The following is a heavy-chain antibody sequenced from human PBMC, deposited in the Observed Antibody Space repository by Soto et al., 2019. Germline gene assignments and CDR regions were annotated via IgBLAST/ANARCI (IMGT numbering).Heavy chain of an antibody. J-gene: IGHJ4*02. D-gene: IGHD5-12*01. Sequence: GESLKISCKASGYTFISQWIGWVRQKPGKGLEWMGLIFPGDSDTRYSPSFQGQVTISADKSISTAFLQWSSLKASDTAMYYCARLVDGYPGYWGQGTLVTVSS. CDR2: IFPGDSDT. CDR3: ARLVDGYPGY. CDR1: GYTFISQW. V-gene: IGHV5-51*01.